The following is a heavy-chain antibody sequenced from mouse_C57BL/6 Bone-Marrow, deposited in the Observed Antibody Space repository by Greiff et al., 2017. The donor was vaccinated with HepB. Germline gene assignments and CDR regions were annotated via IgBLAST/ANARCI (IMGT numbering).Heavy chain of an antibody. V-gene: IGHV3-6*01. D-gene: IGHD2-2*01. CDR1: GYSITSGYY. CDR3: ARDNGYQGGFAY. Sequence: EVKLMESGPGLVKPSQSLSLTCSVTGYSITSGYYWNWIRQFPGNKLEWMGYISYDGSNNYNPSLKNRISITSDTAKNQFFLNLNSVTTEDSATYYCARDNGYQGGFAYWAQGTLVPVSA. J-gene: IGHJ3*01. CDR2: ISYDGSN.